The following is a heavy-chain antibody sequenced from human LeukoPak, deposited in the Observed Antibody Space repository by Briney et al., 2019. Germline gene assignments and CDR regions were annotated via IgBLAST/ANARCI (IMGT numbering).Heavy chain of an antibody. Sequence: PGGSLRLSCAASGFTFSSYSMNWVRQAPGKGLEWVSSISSSSYIYYADSVKGRFTISRDNSKNTLYLQMNSLRPEDTAVHYCVREYYYDGSGYSSPDYWGQGTLVTVSS. V-gene: IGHV3-21*01. CDR1: GFTFSSYS. J-gene: IGHJ4*02. CDR3: VREYYYDGSGYSSPDY. CDR2: ISSSSYI. D-gene: IGHD3-22*01.